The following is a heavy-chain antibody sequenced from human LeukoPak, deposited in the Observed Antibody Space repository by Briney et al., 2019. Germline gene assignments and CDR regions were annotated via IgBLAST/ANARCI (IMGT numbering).Heavy chain of an antibody. V-gene: IGHV4-4*07. D-gene: IGHD6-6*01. CDR3: ARSPRIQAARKGFPNWFDP. J-gene: IGHJ5*02. Sequence: PSETLSLTCTVSGGSISSYYWSWIRQPAGKGLEWIGRIYTSGSTNYNPSLKSRVTISVDTSKNQFSLKLSSVTAADTAVYYCARSPRIQAARKGFPNWFDPWGQGTLVTVSS. CDR1: GGSISSYY. CDR2: IYTSGST.